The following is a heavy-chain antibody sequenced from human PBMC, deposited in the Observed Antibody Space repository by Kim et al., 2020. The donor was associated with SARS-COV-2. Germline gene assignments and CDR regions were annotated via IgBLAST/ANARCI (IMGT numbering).Heavy chain of an antibody. CDR1: GFTFDDYA. CDR3: AKGYVAAANYYYYGMDV. Sequence: SLRLSCAASGFTFDDYAMHWVRQAPGKGLEWVSGISWNSGSIGYADSVKGRFTISRDNAKDSLYLQMNSLRAEDTALYYCAKGYVAAANYYYYGMDVWGQGTTVTVSS. D-gene: IGHD6-13*01. V-gene: IGHV3-9*01. CDR2: ISWNSGSI. J-gene: IGHJ6*02.